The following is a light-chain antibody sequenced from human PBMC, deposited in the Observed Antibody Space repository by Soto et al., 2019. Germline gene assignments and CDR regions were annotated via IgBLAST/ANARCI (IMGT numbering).Light chain of an antibody. J-gene: IGLJ1*01. V-gene: IGLV2-14*01. CDR3: SSYTSSGTLV. Sequence: QSVLTQPASVSGSPGQSITISCTGTSSDVGGYDYVSWYQQPPGKAPKLMIYEVSNWPSGVSNRFSGSKSGNTASLTISGLQAEDEADYYCSSYTSSGTLVLGTGTKVTVL. CDR1: SSDVGGYDY. CDR2: EVS.